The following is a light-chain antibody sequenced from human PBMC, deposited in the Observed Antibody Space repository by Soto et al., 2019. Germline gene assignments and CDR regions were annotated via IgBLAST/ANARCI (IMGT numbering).Light chain of an antibody. Sequence: QSVLTQPPSASGTPGQRVTISCSGSSYNIGSNTVNWYQQLPGTAPKLLIYSNNQRPSGVPDRFSGSKSGTSASLAISGLQSEDEADYYCAAWDDSLNGDVFATGTKVTVL. J-gene: IGLJ1*01. V-gene: IGLV1-44*01. CDR2: SNN. CDR3: AAWDDSLNGDV. CDR1: SYNIGSNT.